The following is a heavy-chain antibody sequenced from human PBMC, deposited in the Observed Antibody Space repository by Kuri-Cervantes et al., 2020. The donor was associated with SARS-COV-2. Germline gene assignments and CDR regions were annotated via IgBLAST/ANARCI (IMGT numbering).Heavy chain of an antibody. V-gene: IGHV1-69*13. CDR3: TREGHSSGWDAEYFHH. Sequence: SVKVSCKASGGTFSNYGTSWVRQAPGQGLEWMGGIIPSFGTTKYARKFQGRVTITADESTSTAYMELSSLRYEGTAVYYCTREGHSSGWDAEYFHHWGQGTLVTVSS. CDR1: GGTFSNYG. J-gene: IGHJ1*01. D-gene: IGHD6-19*01. CDR2: IIPSFGTT.